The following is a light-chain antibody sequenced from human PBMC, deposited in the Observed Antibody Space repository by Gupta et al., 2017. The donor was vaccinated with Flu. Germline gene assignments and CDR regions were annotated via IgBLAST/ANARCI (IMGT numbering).Light chain of an antibody. V-gene: IGKV3-20*01. CDR2: GAS. J-gene: IGKJ2*03. CDR3: QQYGSSPLYS. Sequence: EIVLTQSPGTLSSSPGERVTLSCRASQSVGSSYLAWYQQKPGQAPRRLISGASFRASGVPDRFSGSGSGKDFTLTISRLEPEDFAVYYCQQYGSSPLYSFGQGTKLDIK. CDR1: QSVGSSY.